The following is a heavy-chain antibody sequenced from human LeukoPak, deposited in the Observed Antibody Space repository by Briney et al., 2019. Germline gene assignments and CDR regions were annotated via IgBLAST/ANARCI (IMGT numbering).Heavy chain of an antibody. J-gene: IGHJ5*02. CDR1: GGSISSSSEY. D-gene: IGHD3-9*01. V-gene: IGHV4-39*01. CDR3: ARHCADLLRYFGWLFPGNWFDP. CDR2: IYYSGST. Sequence: PGTLSLTCALSGGSISSSSEYWGWKRLPPGKELESIRSIYYSGSTYYNSSLKSQVTISVDTYKNQFVLKLSSVTAADTAVYYCARHCADLLRYFGWLFPGNWFDPWGQGTLVTVSS.